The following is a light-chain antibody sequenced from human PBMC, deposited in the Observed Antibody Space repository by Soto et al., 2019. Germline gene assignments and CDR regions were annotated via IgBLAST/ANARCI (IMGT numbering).Light chain of an antibody. J-gene: IGKJ2*03. CDR3: QQGDS. CDR2: GAY. V-gene: IGKV3-15*01. CDR1: QSVSSN. Sequence: EIVLTQSPATLSVSPGERATLSCRASQSVSSNLAWYHQKPGQAPRLLIYGAYLRATDVPVRFSGSGSGTEFTLSISSLQAEDFAVYYCQQGDSFGQGTKLEIK.